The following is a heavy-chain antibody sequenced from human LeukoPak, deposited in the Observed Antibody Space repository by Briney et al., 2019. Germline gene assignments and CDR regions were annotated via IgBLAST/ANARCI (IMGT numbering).Heavy chain of an antibody. J-gene: IGHJ6*03. D-gene: IGHD5-18*01. CDR1: GFTFSSYW. Sequence: GGSLRLSCAASGFTFSSYWMSWVRQDPGKGLEWVANIKQDGSEKYYVDSVKGRFTISRDNAKNSLYLQMNSLRAEDTAVYYCARLDTAMVKSVGYYYYYYMDVWGKGTTVTVSS. V-gene: IGHV3-7*01. CDR3: ARLDTAMVKSVGYYYYYYMDV. CDR2: IKQDGSEK.